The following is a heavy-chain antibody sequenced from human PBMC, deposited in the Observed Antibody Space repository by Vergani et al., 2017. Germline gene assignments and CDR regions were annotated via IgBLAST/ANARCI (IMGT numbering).Heavy chain of an antibody. V-gene: IGHV1-2*02. CDR2: INPNSGGT. CDR3: ARVGTSSSRDYLDY. D-gene: IGHD2-2*01. Sequence: QVQLVQSGAEVKKPGASVKVSCKASGYTFTDYFMHWVRQAPGQGLEWMGWINPNSGGTNYAQKFQGRFTMTRDTSISTAYMELSNLRSDDTAVYYCARVGTSSSRDYLDYWGQGTLVTVSS. J-gene: IGHJ4*02. CDR1: GYTFTDYF.